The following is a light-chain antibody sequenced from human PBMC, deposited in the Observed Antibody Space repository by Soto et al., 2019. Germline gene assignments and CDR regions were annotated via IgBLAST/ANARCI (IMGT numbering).Light chain of an antibody. V-gene: IGLV2-14*01. CDR3: SSYTSSSRYV. CDR2: QVS. Sequence: SPLIQPAYVSGSPGPSITSSCTGTSSAVGGHKCGCRYQQHPGKAPKLMIYQVSNRPSGVSNRFSGSKSGNTASLTISGLQAEDEADYYCSSYTSSSRYVFGTGTKVTVL. CDR1: SSAVGGHKC. J-gene: IGLJ1*01.